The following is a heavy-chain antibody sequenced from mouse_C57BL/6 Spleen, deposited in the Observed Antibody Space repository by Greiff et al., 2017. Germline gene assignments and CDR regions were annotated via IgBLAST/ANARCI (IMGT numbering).Heavy chain of an antibody. Sequence: VQLQQSGPELARPWASVKISCQAFYTFSRRVHFAIRDTNYWMRWVKQRPGQGLEWIGAISPGNGDTSYNQKFKGKATLTADKSASTAYMQLSSLRTADSAVYDCAYGNRGAMGGWGQGTSVTVAT. D-gene: IGHD2-1*01. CDR2: GQGLEWIG. J-gene: IGHJ4*01. CDR3: TADSAVYDCAYGNRGAMGG. V-gene: IGHV1-87*01. CDR1: YTFSRRVH.